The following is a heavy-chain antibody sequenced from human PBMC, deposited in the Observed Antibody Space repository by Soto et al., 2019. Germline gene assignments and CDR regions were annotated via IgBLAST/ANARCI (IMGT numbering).Heavy chain of an antibody. CDR2: IIPISGTA. Sequence: QVQLVQSGAEVKKPGSSVKVYCKASGGTFSSYAISWVRQAPGQGLEWMGGIIPISGTANYAQKIQGRVTITADESTSTAYMELSRLRSENTAVYYCATSQGSSTSLEIYYSYYYGMDVWGQGTTVTVSS. J-gene: IGHJ6*02. CDR3: ATSQGSSTSLEIYYSYYYGMDV. V-gene: IGHV1-69*01. CDR1: GGTFSSYA. D-gene: IGHD2-2*01.